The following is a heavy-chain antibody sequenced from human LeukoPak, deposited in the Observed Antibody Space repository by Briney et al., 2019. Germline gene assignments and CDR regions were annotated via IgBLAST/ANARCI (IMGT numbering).Heavy chain of an antibody. V-gene: IGHV3-48*02. D-gene: IGHD3-10*01. J-gene: IGHJ3*02. CDR3: AREFEELYGSGSGNAFDI. CDR2: ISSSVSPV. Sequence: GGSLRLSCGASGFSFSSYNIHWVRQAPGKGLEWLSSISSSVSPVYYSDSVKGRFSISRDDATDSLHLQTNSLRDEDTAVYYCAREFEELYGSGSGNAFDIWGQGTMVTVSS. CDR1: GFSFSSYN.